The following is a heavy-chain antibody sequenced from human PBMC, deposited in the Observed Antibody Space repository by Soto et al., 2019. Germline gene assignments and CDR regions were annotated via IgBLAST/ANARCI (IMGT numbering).Heavy chain of an antibody. CDR2: ISYDGSNK. J-gene: IGHJ6*02. Sequence: GGSLRLSCAASGFTFSSYAMHWVRQAPGKGLEWVAVISYDGSNKYYADSVKGRFTISRDNSKNTLYLQMNSLRAEDTAVYYCAREGYSSGFNYYYGMDVWGQGTTVTVSS. D-gene: IGHD6-19*01. V-gene: IGHV3-30-3*01. CDR1: GFTFSSYA. CDR3: AREGYSSGFNYYYGMDV.